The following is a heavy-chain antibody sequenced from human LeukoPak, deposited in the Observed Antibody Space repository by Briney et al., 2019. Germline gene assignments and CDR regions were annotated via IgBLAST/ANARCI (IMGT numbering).Heavy chain of an antibody. CDR1: GYTFTGYY. D-gene: IGHD2-2*01. V-gene: IGHV1-2*02. J-gene: IGHJ5*02. Sequence: ASVKVSCKASGYTFTGYYMHWVRQAPGQGLVWMGCINPNSGGTNYAQQFQGRVTMTRNTSISTAYMELSSLRSEDTAVYYCAREVDCSSTSCPWGNWFDPWGQGTLVTVSS. CDR2: INPNSGGT. CDR3: AREVDCSSTSCPWGNWFDP.